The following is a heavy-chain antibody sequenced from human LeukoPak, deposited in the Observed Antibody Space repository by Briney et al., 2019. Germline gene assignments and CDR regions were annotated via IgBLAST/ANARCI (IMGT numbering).Heavy chain of an antibody. CDR2: MRSKGAGGAT. Sequence: GGSLRLSCTGSGFTFGDYSMSWFRQAPGKGLEWVGLMRSKGAGGATEYAASVKGRFTISRDDSKSIAYLQMNSLKTEDTAVYFCAKRHPSVTTFDYWGQGTLVTVSS. V-gene: IGHV3-49*03. CDR1: GFTFGDYS. D-gene: IGHD4-17*01. CDR3: AKRHPSVTTFDY. J-gene: IGHJ4*02.